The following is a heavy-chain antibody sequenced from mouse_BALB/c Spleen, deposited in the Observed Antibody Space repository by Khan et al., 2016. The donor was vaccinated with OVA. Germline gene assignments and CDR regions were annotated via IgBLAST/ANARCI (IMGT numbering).Heavy chain of an antibody. J-gene: IGHJ3*01. Sequence: QVRLQQSGAELARPGASVKMSCKASGYTFTTYTMHWVKQRPGQGLEWIGSINPSNGYTNYNQKFKDKSTLTADKSSSTAYMQLSSLTSDYSAVYYCAREGAYYRSDGWFAYWGQGTLVTVSA. V-gene: IGHV1-4*01. CDR2: INPSNGYT. D-gene: IGHD2-14*01. CDR3: AREGAYYRSDGWFAY. CDR1: GYTFTTYT.